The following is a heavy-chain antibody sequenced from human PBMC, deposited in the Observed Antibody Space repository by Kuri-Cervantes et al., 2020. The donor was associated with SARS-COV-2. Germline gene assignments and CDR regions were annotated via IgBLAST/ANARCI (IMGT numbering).Heavy chain of an antibody. CDR2: IYYSANT. J-gene: IGHJ4*02. CDR3: ARHGGGYFDY. D-gene: IGHD3-10*01. CDR1: GGSIHSSPYY. V-gene: IGHV4-39*01. Sequence: SETLSLTCTVSGGSIHSSPYYWGWIRPPQGQGLEWIGSIYYSANTYFNPSLKSRVTMSVDTSRNQFSLRLSSVTGADTAVYYCARHGGGYFDYWGQGTLVTVSS.